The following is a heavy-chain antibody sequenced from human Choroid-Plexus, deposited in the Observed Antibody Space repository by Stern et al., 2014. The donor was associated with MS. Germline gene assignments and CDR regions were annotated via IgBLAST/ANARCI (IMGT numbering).Heavy chain of an antibody. CDR1: GGPISSSSYY. Sequence: QVQLQESGPGLVKPSETLSLTCTVSGGPISSSSYYWGWIRQPPGKGLEWIGTIHYTGSTNYNPSLKSRVTFSVDMSRNQFSLKLGLVTAADTAVYYCASWVGARRRRFDYWGQGTLVTVSS. CDR2: IHYTGST. CDR3: ASWVGARRRRFDY. D-gene: IGHD1-26*01. V-gene: IGHV4-39*01. J-gene: IGHJ4*02.